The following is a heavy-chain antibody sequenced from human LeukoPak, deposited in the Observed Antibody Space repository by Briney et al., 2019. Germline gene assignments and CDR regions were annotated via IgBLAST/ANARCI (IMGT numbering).Heavy chain of an antibody. Sequence: GGSLRLSCAASGFTFSSYSMNWVRQAPGKGLEWVSSISSSSSYIYYADSVKGRFTISRDNTKNSLYLQMNSLRDEDTAVYYCAAHYDFADAFDIWGQGTMVTVSS. CDR3: AAHYDFADAFDI. V-gene: IGHV3-21*01. D-gene: IGHD3-3*01. CDR1: GFTFSSYS. J-gene: IGHJ3*02. CDR2: ISSSSSYI.